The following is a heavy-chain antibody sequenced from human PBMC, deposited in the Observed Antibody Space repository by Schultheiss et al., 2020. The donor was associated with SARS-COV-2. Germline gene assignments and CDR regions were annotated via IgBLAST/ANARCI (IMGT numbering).Heavy chain of an antibody. Sequence: SETLSLTCAVYGGSFSGYYWSWIRQPPGKGLEWIGEINHSGSTYYNPSLKSRVTISVDTSKNQFSLKLSSVTAADTAVYYCARRSTTSVGMDVWGQGTTVTVSS. CDR1: GGSFSGYY. CDR2: INHSGST. D-gene: IGHD2/OR15-2a*01. CDR3: ARRSTTSVGMDV. V-gene: IGHV4-34*09. J-gene: IGHJ6*02.